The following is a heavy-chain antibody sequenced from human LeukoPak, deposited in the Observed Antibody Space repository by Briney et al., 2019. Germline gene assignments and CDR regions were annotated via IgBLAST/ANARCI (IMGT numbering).Heavy chain of an antibody. CDR2: IIPIFGTA. CDR1: GGTFSSYA. D-gene: IGHD1-26*01. J-gene: IGHJ5*01. V-gene: IGHV1-69*06. Sequence: SVKVSCKASGGTFSSYAISWVRQAPGQGLEWMGGIIPIFGTANYAQKFQGRVTMTEDTSTDTAYLELSSLRSEDTAVYFCATEKDLLLDSWGQGTPVTVSS. CDR3: ATEKDLLLDS.